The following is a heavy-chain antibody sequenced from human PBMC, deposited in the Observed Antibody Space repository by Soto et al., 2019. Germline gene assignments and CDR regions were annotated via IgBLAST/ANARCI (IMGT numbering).Heavy chain of an antibody. CDR1: GGSVSSGSYY. V-gene: IGHV4-61*01. Sequence: SETLSLTCTVSGGSVSSGSYYWSWIRQPPGKGLEWIGYIYYSGSTNYNPSLKSRVTISVDTSMNQFSLKLSSVTAADTAVYYCARGVEMATIGYYYGMDVWGQGTTVTVSS. D-gene: IGHD5-12*01. J-gene: IGHJ6*02. CDR2: IYYSGST. CDR3: ARGVEMATIGYYYGMDV.